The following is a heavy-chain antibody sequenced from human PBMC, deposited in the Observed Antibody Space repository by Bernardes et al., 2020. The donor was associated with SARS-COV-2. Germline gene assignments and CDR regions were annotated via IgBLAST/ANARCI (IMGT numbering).Heavy chain of an antibody. V-gene: IGHV4-61*01. Sequence: SETLSLTCTVSGGSVSSSSYYWSWLRQPPGKGLQWIGYVFYSGITTYNPSLKSRVTISVDTSKNQFSLKLSSVTATDTAVYYCARQGATDYYYHGMDVGGQGTTVTVSS. CDR2: VFYSGIT. CDR1: GGSVSSSSYY. CDR3: ARQGATDYYYHGMDV. J-gene: IGHJ6*02.